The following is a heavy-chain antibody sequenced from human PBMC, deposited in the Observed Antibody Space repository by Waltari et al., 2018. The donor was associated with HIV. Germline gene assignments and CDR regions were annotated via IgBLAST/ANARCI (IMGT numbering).Heavy chain of an antibody. CDR3: ARHLPLAGSDY. CDR1: GGSITSSRYY. V-gene: IGHV4-39*01. J-gene: IGHJ4*02. CDR2: MLLGGVP. D-gene: IGHD6-19*01. Sequence: QLQLQESGPGLVKPSETLSLTCTISGGSITSSRYYWGWIRQPPEKGLEWIGSMLLGGVPYYNSPLKSRVSISIDTSRNQFSLKLSSVTATDTAVYFCARHLPLAGSDYWGQGILVTVS.